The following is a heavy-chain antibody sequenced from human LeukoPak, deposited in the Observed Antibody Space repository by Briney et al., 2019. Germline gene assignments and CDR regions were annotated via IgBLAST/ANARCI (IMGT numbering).Heavy chain of an antibody. J-gene: IGHJ4*02. CDR2: IKQDRSAK. D-gene: IGHD2-2*01. Sequence: PGGSLRLSCTASGFTFSVYWMTCVRQAPGKGLEWVANIKQDRSAKYYVDSVKGRFTISRDNAKNSLYLQMDSLRVEDTATYYCARWRGSTSERSDYWGQGTLVTVSS. V-gene: IGHV3-7*01. CDR1: GFTFSVYW. CDR3: ARWRGSTSERSDY.